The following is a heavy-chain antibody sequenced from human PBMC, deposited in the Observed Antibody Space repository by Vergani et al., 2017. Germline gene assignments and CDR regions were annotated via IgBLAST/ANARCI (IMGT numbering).Heavy chain of an antibody. D-gene: IGHD6-6*01. J-gene: IGHJ4*02. V-gene: IGHV4-34*01. CDR3: ARGATLHIAARPYYFDY. CDR2: INHSGST. CDR1: GGSFSGYY. Sequence: QVQLQQWGAGLLKPSETLSLTCAVYGGSFSGYYWSWIRQPPGKGLGWSGEINHSGSTNYKPSLKSRVTISVDTSKNQFSLKLSSVTAADPAVYYCARGATLHIAARPYYFDYWGQGTLVTVSS.